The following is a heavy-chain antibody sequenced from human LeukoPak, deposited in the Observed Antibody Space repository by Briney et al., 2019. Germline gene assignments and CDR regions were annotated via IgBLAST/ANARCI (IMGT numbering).Heavy chain of an antibody. CDR3: ARDASVTTNDAFDI. CDR1: GYTFTTYG. CDR2: NSGYNGNT. J-gene: IGHJ3*02. D-gene: IGHD4-17*01. V-gene: IGHV1-18*01. Sequence: ASVKVSCKSSGYTFTTYGISWVPQAPGQGLEWMGWNSGYNGNTNYAQKLQGRVTMTTDTSTSTAYMELRSLRSDDTAVYYCARDASVTTNDAFDIWGQGTMVTVSS.